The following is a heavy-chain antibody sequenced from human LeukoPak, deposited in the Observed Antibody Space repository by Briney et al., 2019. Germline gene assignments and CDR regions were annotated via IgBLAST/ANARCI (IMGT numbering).Heavy chain of an antibody. D-gene: IGHD6-13*01. V-gene: IGHV4-39*01. CDR3: ARTTHSSSWSGVFGDAFDV. J-gene: IGHJ3*01. Sequence: SETLSLTCTVSGGSMSSSSYYWGWIRQPPGKGLEWIGSMYYSGSTYYNPSLKSRVTISVDTSKNQFSLKLSSVTAADTAVYFCARTTHSSSWSGVFGDAFDVWGQGTMVTVSS. CDR2: MYYSGST. CDR1: GGSMSSSSYY.